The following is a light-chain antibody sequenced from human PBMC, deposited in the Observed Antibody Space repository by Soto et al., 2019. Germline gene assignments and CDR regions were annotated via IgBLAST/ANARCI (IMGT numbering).Light chain of an antibody. CDR1: QSIGAN. CDR3: QHYNNYPWT. CDR2: DAS. V-gene: IGKV1D-13*01. J-gene: IGKJ1*01. Sequence: IRVAQSPSSLSVSPGDMVTIACGASQSIGANLNWYHQKPGKAPTLLIYDASSMDSGVPSRFSGSGSGTDFTLTISSLQPDDFATYYCQHYNNYPWTFGQGTKVDIK.